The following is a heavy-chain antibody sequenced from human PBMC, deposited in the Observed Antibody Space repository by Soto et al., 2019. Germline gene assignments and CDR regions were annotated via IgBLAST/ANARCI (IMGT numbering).Heavy chain of an antibody. CDR3: EILPYGDYDLDY. CDR1: GYTFTSYA. D-gene: IGHD4-17*01. Sequence: ASVKVSCKASGYTFTSYAMHWVRQAPGQRLEWMGWINAGNGNTKYSQKFQGRVTITRDTSASTAYMELSSLRSEDTAVYYCEILPYGDYDLDYWGQGTLVTVSS. V-gene: IGHV1-3*01. CDR2: INAGNGNT. J-gene: IGHJ4*02.